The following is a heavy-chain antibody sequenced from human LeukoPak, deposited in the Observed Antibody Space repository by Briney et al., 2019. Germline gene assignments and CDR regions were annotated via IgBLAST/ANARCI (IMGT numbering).Heavy chain of an antibody. J-gene: IGHJ4*02. CDR2: IYYSGST. CDR1: GGSISSSSYY. CDR3: ARDFKRSFDY. V-gene: IGHV4-39*07. Sequence: PSETLSLTCTVSGGSISSSSYYWGWIRQPPGKGLEWIGSIYYSGSTYYNPSLKSRVTISVDTSKNQFSLKLSSVTAADTAVYYCARDFKRSFDYWGQGTLVTVSS.